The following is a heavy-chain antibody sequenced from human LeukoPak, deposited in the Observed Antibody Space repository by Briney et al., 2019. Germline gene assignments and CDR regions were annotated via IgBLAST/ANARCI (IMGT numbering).Heavy chain of an antibody. CDR3: ARRENSYASYYFDY. J-gene: IGHJ4*02. Sequence: GESLKISCKASGHSFTNHWIAWVRQMPGKGLEWMGIIYPGDSGTRNSPSFQGQVTISVDKSISTAYLQWSSLKASDTAMYYCARRENSYASYYFDYWGQGTLVTVSS. V-gene: IGHV5-51*01. CDR1: GHSFTNHW. CDR2: IYPGDSGT. D-gene: IGHD5-18*01.